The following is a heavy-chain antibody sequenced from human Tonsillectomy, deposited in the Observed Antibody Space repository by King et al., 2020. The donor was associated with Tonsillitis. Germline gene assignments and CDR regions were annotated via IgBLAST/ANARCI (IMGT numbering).Heavy chain of an antibody. V-gene: IGHV3-21*06. J-gene: IGHJ4*02. CDR2: ITSSSSYI. Sequence: VQLVESGGGLVKPGGSLRLSCEASGFTFSTYSLDWVRQAPGKGLEWVASITSSSSYIYYADSVKGRFTISRDNAKNSLYLQMNSLRAEDTAVYYCARDRTDYGDYEFDYWGQGTLVTVSS. D-gene: IGHD4-17*01. CDR3: ARDRTDYGDYEFDY. CDR1: GFTFSTYS.